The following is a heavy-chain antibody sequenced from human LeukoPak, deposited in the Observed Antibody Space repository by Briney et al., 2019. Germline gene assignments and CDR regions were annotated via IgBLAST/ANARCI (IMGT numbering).Heavy chain of an antibody. CDR3: AEDLELELPLYFDY. Sequence: GGSLRLSCAASGFTFSSYAMSWVRQAPGKGLEWVSAISGSGGSTYYADSVRGRFTISRDNSKNTLYLQMNSLRAEDTAVYYCAEDLELELPLYFDYWGQGTLVTVSS. D-gene: IGHD1-7*01. V-gene: IGHV3-23*01. CDR2: ISGSGGST. CDR1: GFTFSSYA. J-gene: IGHJ4*02.